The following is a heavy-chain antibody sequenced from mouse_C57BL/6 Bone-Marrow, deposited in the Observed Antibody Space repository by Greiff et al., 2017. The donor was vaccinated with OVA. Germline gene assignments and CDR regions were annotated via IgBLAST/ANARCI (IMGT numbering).Heavy chain of an antibody. D-gene: IGHD1-1*01. V-gene: IGHV5-15*01. CDR2: ISNLAYSI. CDR1: GFTFSDYG. Sequence: EVMLVESGGGLVQPGGSLKLSCAASGFTFSDYGMAWVRQAPRKGPEWVAFISNLAYSIYYADTVTGRFTLSRENAKNTLYLEMSSLRSEDTAMYYCARHHITTFFDVWGTGTTVTVSS. J-gene: IGHJ1*03. CDR3: ARHHITTFFDV.